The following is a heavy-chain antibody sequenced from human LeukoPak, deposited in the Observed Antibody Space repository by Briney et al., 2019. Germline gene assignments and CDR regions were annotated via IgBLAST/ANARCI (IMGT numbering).Heavy chain of an antibody. CDR1: GFTFSNFA. J-gene: IGHJ4*02. Sequence: QPGRSLRLSCAASGFTFSNFAMNWVRQAPGRGLEWVSTISGSGGITYYADSVKGRFTISRDNSKNTLYLQMNSLRAEDTAVYYCAKARWSGPFYFDYWGQGTLVTVSS. CDR2: ISGSGGIT. D-gene: IGHD3-3*01. V-gene: IGHV3-23*01. CDR3: AKARWSGPFYFDY.